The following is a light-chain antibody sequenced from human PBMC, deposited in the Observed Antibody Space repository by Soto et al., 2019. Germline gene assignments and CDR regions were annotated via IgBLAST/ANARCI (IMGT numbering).Light chain of an antibody. CDR2: RAN. CDR1: QTINSR. Sequence: EIVLTQSPASLSSSQGERVTITCRASQTINSRLAWYQHRPGPAPKVLIFRANSMPSGIPARFSGSGSGTEFTLTISSLEPEDFAVYYCHQSQSWPRTFGQGTKVDIK. CDR3: HQSQSWPRT. V-gene: IGKV3-11*01. J-gene: IGKJ1*01.